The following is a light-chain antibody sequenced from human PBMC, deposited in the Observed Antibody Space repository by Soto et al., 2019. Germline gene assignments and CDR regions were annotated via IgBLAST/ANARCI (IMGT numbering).Light chain of an antibody. V-gene: IGLV2-14*03. CDR1: SSDVGGYNY. Sequence: QSALTQPASVSGSPGQSLTISCTGTSSDVGGYNYVSWYQHYPGKAPKLMIYDVSNRPSGVSNRFSGSKSGNTASLTISGLQAEDEADYYCSSYTSSNTVVFGGGTKVTVL. CDR3: SSYTSSNTVV. J-gene: IGLJ2*01. CDR2: DVS.